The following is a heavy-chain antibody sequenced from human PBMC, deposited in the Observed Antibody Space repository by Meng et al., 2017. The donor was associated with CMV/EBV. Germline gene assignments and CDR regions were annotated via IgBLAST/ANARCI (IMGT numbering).Heavy chain of an antibody. CDR3: ASLNYCSSTSCSRRFDY. V-gene: IGHV4-34*01. CDR2: INHSGST. Sequence: YGRSFSGYYWSWIRQPRGKGLDWIGEINHSGSTNYHPSLKSRVTISVDTSKNQFSLKLSSVTAADTAVYYCASLNYCSSTSCSRRFDYWGQGTLVTVSS. D-gene: IGHD2-2*01. J-gene: IGHJ4*02. CDR1: GRSFSGYY.